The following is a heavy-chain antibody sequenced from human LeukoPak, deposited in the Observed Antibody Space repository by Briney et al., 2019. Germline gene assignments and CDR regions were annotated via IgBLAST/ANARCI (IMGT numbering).Heavy chain of an antibody. Sequence: GGSLRLSCAASGFTFSSHSMNWVRQAPGKGLEWVSYISSSSSTIYYADSVKGRFTISRENAKNSLYLQMNSPRAEDTAVYYCARDLFSGSYYGSWGQGTLVTVAS. V-gene: IGHV3-48*01. CDR2: ISSSSSTI. D-gene: IGHD1-26*01. CDR3: ARDLFSGSYYGS. J-gene: IGHJ4*02. CDR1: GFTFSSHS.